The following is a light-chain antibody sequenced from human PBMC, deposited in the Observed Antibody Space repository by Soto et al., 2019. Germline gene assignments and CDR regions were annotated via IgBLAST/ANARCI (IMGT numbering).Light chain of an antibody. Sequence: DIQMTQSPSTLSASVGDRVTITCRASQSISSWLAWYQQKPGKAPKLLIYKASSLESGVPSRFSGSGSGTEFNLTVSSLQPDDFATYYCQQYNSYPYTCDQGTKLEIK. CDR1: QSISSW. CDR2: KAS. CDR3: QQYNSYPYT. J-gene: IGKJ2*01. V-gene: IGKV1-5*03.